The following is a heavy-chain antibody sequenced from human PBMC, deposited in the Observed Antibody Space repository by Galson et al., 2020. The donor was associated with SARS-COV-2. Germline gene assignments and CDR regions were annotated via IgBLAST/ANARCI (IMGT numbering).Heavy chain of an antibody. CDR3: ARSSGGSYFNWFDA. J-gene: IGHJ5*02. CDR2: ISYDGSNK. D-gene: IGHD1-26*01. V-gene: IGHV3-30*04. Sequence: LHGESLKISCPASGFTLSSYALHWVRQAPGKGLEWVAVISYDGSNKHHADPVKGRFTISRDNSKHTLDLQMHSLSAEDTAVYYCARSSGGSYFNWFDAWGQGTLVTVSS. CDR1: GFTLSSYA.